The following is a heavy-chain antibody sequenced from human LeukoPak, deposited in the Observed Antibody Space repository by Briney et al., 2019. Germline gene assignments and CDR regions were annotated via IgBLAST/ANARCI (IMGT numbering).Heavy chain of an antibody. J-gene: IGHJ4*02. D-gene: IGHD3-10*01. CDR3: AGRRAVRGVIIIDY. V-gene: IGHV3-30*03. CDR1: GFIFSSYG. CDR2: ISYDGSNK. Sequence: GGSLRLSCAASGFIFSSYGMHWVRQAPGKGLEWVAVISYDGSNKYYADSVKGRFTISRDNSKNTLYLQMNSLRAEDTAVYYCAGRRAVRGVIIIDYWGQGTLVTVSS.